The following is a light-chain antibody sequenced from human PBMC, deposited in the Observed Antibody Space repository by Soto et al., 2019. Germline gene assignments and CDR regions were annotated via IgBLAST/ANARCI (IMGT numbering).Light chain of an antibody. Sequence: EIVLAQSPATLSVSPGERATLSCRASQSVASSYFAWYQQKPGQAPRLLIYGASSRANGIPDRFSGRGSGTDFTLTISRLEPEDFAVYYCQQYGNSPWTFGQGTKVDIK. CDR2: GAS. V-gene: IGKV3-20*01. CDR3: QQYGNSPWT. CDR1: QSVASSY. J-gene: IGKJ1*01.